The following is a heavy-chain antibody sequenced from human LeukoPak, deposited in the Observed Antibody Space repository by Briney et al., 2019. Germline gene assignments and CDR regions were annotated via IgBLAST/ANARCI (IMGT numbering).Heavy chain of an antibody. Sequence: GGSLRLSCATSGFTFSSYSMNWVRQAPGKGLEWVSSISSSSTYIYYADSVKGRFTISRDNAKNSLYLQMNSLRAEDTAVYYCARAPGYRSFLDYWGQGTLVIVSS. D-gene: IGHD6-13*01. V-gene: IGHV3-21*01. CDR2: ISSSSTYI. J-gene: IGHJ4*02. CDR3: ARAPGYRSFLDY. CDR1: GFTFSSYS.